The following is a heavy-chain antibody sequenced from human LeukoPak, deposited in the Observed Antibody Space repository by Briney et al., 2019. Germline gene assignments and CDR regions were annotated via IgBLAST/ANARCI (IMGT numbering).Heavy chain of an antibody. CDR2: ISAYNART. D-gene: IGHD3-3*01. Sequence: AAVKVSCKVSGYTFTRDGVTWVRQAPGQGLDWMGWISAYNARTNYSQKFQGRVTMTTDTSTSTDYMELRSLRSDDTAVYYCARVSERFLEWLLGNYYYMDVWGTGTTVTVSS. CDR3: ARVSERFLEWLLGNYYYMDV. CDR1: GYTFTRDG. V-gene: IGHV1-18*01. J-gene: IGHJ6*03.